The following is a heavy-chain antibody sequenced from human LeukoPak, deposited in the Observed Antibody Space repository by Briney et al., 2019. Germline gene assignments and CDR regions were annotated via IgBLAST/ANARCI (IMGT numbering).Heavy chain of an antibody. CDR2: IIPIFGTA. J-gene: IGHJ6*03. V-gene: IGHV1-69*06. Sequence: SVKVSCKASGYTFTSYGISWVRQAPGQGLEWMGGIIPIFGTANYAQKFQGRVTITADKSTSTAYMELSSLRSEDTAVYYCARDRISTMVRGVISNYYMDVWGKGTTVTVSS. CDR3: ARDRISTMVRGVISNYYMDV. D-gene: IGHD3-10*01. CDR1: GYTFTSYG.